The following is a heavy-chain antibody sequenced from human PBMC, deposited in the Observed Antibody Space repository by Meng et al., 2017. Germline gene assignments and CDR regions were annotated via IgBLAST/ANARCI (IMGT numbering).Heavy chain of an antibody. J-gene: IGHJ4*02. Sequence: QVQLVESGGGVVQPGRSLRLSCAASGFTFSNYAMHWVRQAPGKGLEWVALISYDGSNKYYADSVKGRLTLSRDNSKNTQYLQMNSLRAEDTAVYYCASTDKYYFDYWGQGTLVTVSS. CDR2: ISYDGSNK. CDR1: GFTFSNYA. CDR3: ASTDKYYFDY. V-gene: IGHV3-30-3*01.